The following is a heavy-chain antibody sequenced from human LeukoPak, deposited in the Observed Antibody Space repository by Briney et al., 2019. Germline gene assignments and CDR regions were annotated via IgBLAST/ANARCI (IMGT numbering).Heavy chain of an antibody. D-gene: IGHD1-26*01. CDR3: ARLATKNWFDP. CDR1: GFTFSSYA. CDR2: ISYDGSNK. Sequence: GGSLRLSCAASGFTFSSYAMHWVRQAPGKGLEWVAVISYDGSNKYYADSVKGRFTISRDNSKNTLYLQMNSLRAEDTAVYYCARLATKNWFDPWGQGTLVTVSS. V-gene: IGHV3-30-3*01. J-gene: IGHJ5*02.